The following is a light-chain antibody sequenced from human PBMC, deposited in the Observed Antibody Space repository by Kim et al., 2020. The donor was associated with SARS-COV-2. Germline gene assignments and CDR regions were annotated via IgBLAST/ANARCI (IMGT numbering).Light chain of an antibody. CDR3: QAWDNGPDA. CDR1: KLGDKR. V-gene: IGLV3-1*01. CDR2: QDD. Sequence: VAPGQTARITCSGDKLGDKRACWYQQKPGQSPVLIIYQDDKRPSGFPERFSASISGGTATLTICGTQTMDDADYYCQAWDNGPDAFGTGTKVTVL. J-gene: IGLJ1*01.